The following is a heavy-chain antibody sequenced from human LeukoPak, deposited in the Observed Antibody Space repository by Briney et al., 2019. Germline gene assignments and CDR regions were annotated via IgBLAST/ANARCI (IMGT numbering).Heavy chain of an antibody. Sequence: PSETLSLTCTVSGGSISSSSYNRVWIRQPPGKGLEWIGSIHYLGSTYYNPSLKTRVTISVDTSKNQFSLRLSSVTAADTAVYYCARRYCSGSSCYFFDYWGQGTLVTVSS. CDR1: GGSISSSSYN. CDR2: IHYLGST. J-gene: IGHJ4*02. CDR3: ARRYCSGSSCYFFDY. V-gene: IGHV4-39*01. D-gene: IGHD2-15*01.